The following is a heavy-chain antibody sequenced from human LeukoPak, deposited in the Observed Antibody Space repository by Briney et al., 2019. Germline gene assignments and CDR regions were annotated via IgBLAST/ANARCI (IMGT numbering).Heavy chain of an antibody. CDR1: GFTLSSYG. CDR2: IWYDGSNK. Sequence: GGSLRLSCAASGFTLSSYGMHWVRQAPGKGLEWVAVIWYDGSNKYYADSVKGRFTISRDNSKNTLYLQMNSLRAEDTAVYYCARDVHDFWSGYRYGMDVWGQGTTVTVSS. J-gene: IGHJ6*02. D-gene: IGHD3-3*01. V-gene: IGHV3-33*01. CDR3: ARDVHDFWSGYRYGMDV.